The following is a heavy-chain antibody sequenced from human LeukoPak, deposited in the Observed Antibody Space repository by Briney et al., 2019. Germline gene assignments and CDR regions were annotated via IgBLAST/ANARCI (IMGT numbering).Heavy chain of an antibody. CDR3: AKAYPTARGVNFDY. Sequence: PGGSLILSCAASGFTFSSSAISWVRQAPGKGLEWLSTINGGADTTYYADSVKGRFTFSRDTSKNTLYLQMNSLRTEDTAVYYCAKAYPTARGVNFDYWGQGTLVTVSS. V-gene: IGHV3-23*01. CDR1: GFTFSSSA. CDR2: INGGADTT. D-gene: IGHD3-10*01. J-gene: IGHJ4*02.